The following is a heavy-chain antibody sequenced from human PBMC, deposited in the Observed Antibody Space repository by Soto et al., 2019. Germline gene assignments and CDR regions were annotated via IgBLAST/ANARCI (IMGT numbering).Heavy chain of an antibody. CDR2: ISDDGVYK. D-gene: IGHD5-18*01. V-gene: IGHV3-30-3*01. CDR3: ARDQNPAMSSHYYGMDV. CDR1: GFSFSSYA. Sequence: QVQLVESGGGVVQPGRSLRLSCAASGFSFSSYAIHWVRQAPGKGLEWVVVISDDGVYKFYADSVKGRVTISRDNSKNPLSLQVDSLRVEDTAVYYCARDQNPAMSSHYYGMDVWGQGTTVTVSS. J-gene: IGHJ6*02.